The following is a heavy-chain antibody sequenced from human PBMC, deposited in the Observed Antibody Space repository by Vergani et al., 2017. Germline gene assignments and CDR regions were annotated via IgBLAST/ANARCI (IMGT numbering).Heavy chain of an antibody. D-gene: IGHD6-6*01. V-gene: IGHV4-34*01. Sequence: QVQLQQWGAGLLKPSETLSLTCAVYGGSFSGYYWSWTRQPPGKGLEWIGEINHSGSTTYNPSLKSRVTISVDTSKNQFSRKRISVTAADTAVYYCARHRPPLFWRSSSEGYYFDYWGQGTLVTVSS. J-gene: IGHJ4*02. CDR3: ARHRPPLFWRSSSEGYYFDY. CDR2: INHSGST. CDR1: GGSFSGYY.